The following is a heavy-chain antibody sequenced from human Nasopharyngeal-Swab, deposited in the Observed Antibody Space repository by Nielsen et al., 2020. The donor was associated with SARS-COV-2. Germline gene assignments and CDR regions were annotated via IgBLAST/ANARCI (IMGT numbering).Heavy chain of an antibody. V-gene: IGHV1-2*06. D-gene: IGHD3-10*01. J-gene: IGHJ4*02. Sequence: WARQAPGQGLEWMGRINPNSGGTNYAQKFQGRVTMTRDTSISTAYMELSRLRSDDTAVYYCARVANGSGSYYNKGIDYWGQGTLVTVSS. CDR3: ARVANGSGSYYNKGIDY. CDR2: INPNSGGT.